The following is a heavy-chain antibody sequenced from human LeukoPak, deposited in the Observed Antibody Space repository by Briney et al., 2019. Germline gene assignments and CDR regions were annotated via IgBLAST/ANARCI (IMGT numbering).Heavy chain of an antibody. Sequence: GGSLRLSCAASGFTFSSYNMNWVRQPPGKGLEWVSSISSSSGHIHYADSVKGRFTISRDNANNSLYLQMNSMRDEDTAVYYCARDPGTVADPYFDYWGQGSLVTVSS. CDR2: ISSSSGHI. V-gene: IGHV3-21*01. D-gene: IGHD6-19*01. J-gene: IGHJ4*02. CDR3: ARDPGTVADPYFDY. CDR1: GFTFSSYN.